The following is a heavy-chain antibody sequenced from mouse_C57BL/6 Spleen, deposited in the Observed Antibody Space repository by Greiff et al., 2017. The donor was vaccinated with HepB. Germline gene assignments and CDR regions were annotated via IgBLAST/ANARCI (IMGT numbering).Heavy chain of an antibody. CDR2: IDPNSGGT. Sequence: VKLQQPGAELVKPGASVKLSCKASGYTFTSYWMHWVKQRPGRGLEWIGRIDPNSGGTKYNEKFKSKATLTVDKPSSTAYMQLSSLTSEDSAVYYCARGGSSGYGTSYAMDYWGQGTSVTVSS. CDR3: ARGGSSGYGTSYAMDY. V-gene: IGHV1-72*01. J-gene: IGHJ4*01. D-gene: IGHD3-2*02. CDR1: GYTFTSYW.